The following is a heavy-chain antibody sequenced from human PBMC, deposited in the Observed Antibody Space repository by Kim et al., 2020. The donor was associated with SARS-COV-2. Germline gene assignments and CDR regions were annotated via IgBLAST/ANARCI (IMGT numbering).Heavy chain of an antibody. J-gene: IGHJ4*02. CDR3: AGLKRAVWSGYQFREDYFDY. V-gene: IGHV4-4*07. CDR1: GGSISSYY. Sequence: SETLSLTCTVSGGSISSYYWSWIRQPAGKGLEWIGRIYTSGSTNYNPSLKSRVTMSVDTSKNQFSLKLSSVTAADTAVYYCAGLKRAVWSGYQFREDYFDYWGQGTLVTVSS. CDR2: IYTSGST. D-gene: IGHD3-3*01.